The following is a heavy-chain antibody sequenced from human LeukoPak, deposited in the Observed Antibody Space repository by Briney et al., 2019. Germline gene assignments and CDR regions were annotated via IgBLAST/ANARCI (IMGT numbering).Heavy chain of an antibody. CDR3: ARDRRGVVPAAMGYYYYMDV. D-gene: IGHD2-2*01. CDR2: IYSGGST. V-gene: IGHV3-53*01. J-gene: IGHJ6*03. CDR1: GVTVSSNY. Sequence: GGSLRLSCAASGVTVSSNYMSWVRQAPGKGLEWVSVIYSGGSTYYADSVKGRFTISRDNSKNTLYLQMNSLRAEDTAVYYCARDRRGVVPAAMGYYYYMDVWGKGTTVTVSS.